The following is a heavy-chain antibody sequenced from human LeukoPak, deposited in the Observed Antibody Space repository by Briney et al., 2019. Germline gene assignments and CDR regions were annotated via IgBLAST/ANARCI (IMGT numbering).Heavy chain of an antibody. CDR3: ARGHYYDSSGYYRRFDP. Sequence: GASVKVSCKASGYTFTGYYMHWVRQAPGQGLEWMGWINPNSGGTNYAQKFQGRVTMTRDTSISTAYMELSRLRSDDTAVYYCARGHYYDSSGYYRRFDPWGQGTLVTVSS. J-gene: IGHJ5*02. CDR1: GYTFTGYY. D-gene: IGHD3-22*01. V-gene: IGHV1-2*02. CDR2: INPNSGGT.